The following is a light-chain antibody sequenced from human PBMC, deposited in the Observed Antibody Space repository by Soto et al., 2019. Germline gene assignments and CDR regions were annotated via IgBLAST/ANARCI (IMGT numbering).Light chain of an antibody. V-gene: IGKV3-20*01. CDR2: DAS. J-gene: IGKJ5*01. CDR3: QQYGSSMPVT. Sequence: EIVLTQSTATLSFSPGERATLSCRASQSVSSFLAWYQQKPGQAPRLLIYDASSRATGIPDRFTGSGSGTDFTLTISRLEPEDFAIYYCQQYGSSMPVTFGQGTRLENK. CDR1: QSVSSF.